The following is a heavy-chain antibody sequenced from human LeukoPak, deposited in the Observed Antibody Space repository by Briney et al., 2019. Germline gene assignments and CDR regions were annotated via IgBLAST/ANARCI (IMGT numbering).Heavy chain of an antibody. CDR1: GFTVSSNY. V-gene: IGHV3-53*01. CDR3: AREATFEGLVDY. Sequence: GGSLRLSCAASGFTVSSNYMSWVRQAPGKGLEWVSVIYSDGNTYYADSVKGRFTISRDDSKNMLYLQMNSLRAEDTAVYYCAREATFEGLVDYRGQGTLVTVSS. D-gene: IGHD3-9*01. CDR2: IYSDGNT. J-gene: IGHJ4*02.